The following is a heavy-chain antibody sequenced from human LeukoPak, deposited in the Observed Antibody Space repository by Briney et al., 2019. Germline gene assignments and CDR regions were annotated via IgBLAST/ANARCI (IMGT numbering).Heavy chain of an antibody. CDR1: GGSISSHY. J-gene: IGHJ2*01. Sequence: PSETLSLTCTVSGGSISSHYWSWIRQPPGKGLEWIGYIYYSRSTNYNASLQSRVTISVDTSKNQFSLKLSSVTAADTAVYYCAKGGWSLDVWGRGTLVTVSS. CDR2: IYYSRST. D-gene: IGHD1-26*01. CDR3: AKGGWSLDV. V-gene: IGHV4-59*11.